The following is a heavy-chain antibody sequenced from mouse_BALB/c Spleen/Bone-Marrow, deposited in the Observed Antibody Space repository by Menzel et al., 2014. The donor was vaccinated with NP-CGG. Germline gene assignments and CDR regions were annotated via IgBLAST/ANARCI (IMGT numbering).Heavy chain of an antibody. J-gene: IGHJ2*01. CDR3: NAEHGNYHYFDY. CDR1: GFNIKDYY. CDR2: IDPGNGDT. D-gene: IGHD6-1*01. V-gene: IGHV14-4*02. Sequence: EVKLMESGAELVRSGASVKLSCTASGFNIKDYYMHWVKQRPEQGLEWMGWIDPGNGDTEYATKFQGKAPMTADTSSNTAYLQLSSLTSEDTAVYYCNAEHGNYHYFDYWGQGTTLTVSS.